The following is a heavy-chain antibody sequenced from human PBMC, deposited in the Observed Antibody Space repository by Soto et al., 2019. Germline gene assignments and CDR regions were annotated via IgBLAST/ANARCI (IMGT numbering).Heavy chain of an antibody. D-gene: IGHD4-4*01. Sequence: EVKLLESGGGLVQPGGSLRLSCGVSGFTVTSNGVSWVRQAPGKGLEWVSAISPNGQGIWYADSVKGRFTISSDISRNTVFLQMDSLRAEDPAVYYCAKDRQYPRDYCHYWGQGTLVTVAS. V-gene: IGHV3-23*01. CDR3: AKDRQYPRDYCHY. CDR1: GFTVTSNG. J-gene: IGHJ4*02. CDR2: ISPNGQGI.